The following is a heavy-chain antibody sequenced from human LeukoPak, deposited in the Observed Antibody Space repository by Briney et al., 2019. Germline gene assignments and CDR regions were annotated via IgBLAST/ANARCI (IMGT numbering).Heavy chain of an antibody. CDR2: ISYSGST. CDR3: AREEWEPQGAFDI. V-gene: IGHV4-39*02. D-gene: IGHD1-26*01. Sequence: SETLSLTCTVSGGSISSSRYYWGWIRQPPGKGLDWIGSISYSGSTYYNPSLKSRVTISVDTSKNQFSLKLSSVTAADTAVYYCAREEWEPQGAFDIWGQGTMVTVSS. J-gene: IGHJ3*02. CDR1: GGSISSSRYY.